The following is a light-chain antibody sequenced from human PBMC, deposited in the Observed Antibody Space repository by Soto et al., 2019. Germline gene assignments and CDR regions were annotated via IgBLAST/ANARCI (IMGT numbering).Light chain of an antibody. CDR2: EVS. CDR1: SSDVGGYNF. CDR3: SSYAATVYV. Sequence: SDLTRAPSASGSPGQSVTISCNGTSSDVGGYNFVSWFQQHPGKVPKLIMYEVSKRPSGVPDRFSGSKSGNTASLTVSGLQADDEADYYCSSYAATVYVVGTGTKVTVL. V-gene: IGLV2-8*01. J-gene: IGLJ1*01.